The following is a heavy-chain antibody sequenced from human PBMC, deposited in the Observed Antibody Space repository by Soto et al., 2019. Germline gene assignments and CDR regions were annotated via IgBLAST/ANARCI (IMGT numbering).Heavy chain of an antibody. V-gene: IGHV3-30*18. CDR1: GFTFIHYW. D-gene: IGHD6-13*01. Sequence: GGSLRLSCEVSGFTFIHYWMSWVRQAPWKGLEWVAVISYDGSNKDYADSVRGRFTISRDNSNNTLYLHMNSLRAEDTAVYYCAKDQRYRSSWYDYWGQGTLVTVSS. J-gene: IGHJ4*02. CDR3: AKDQRYRSSWYDY. CDR2: ISYDGSNK.